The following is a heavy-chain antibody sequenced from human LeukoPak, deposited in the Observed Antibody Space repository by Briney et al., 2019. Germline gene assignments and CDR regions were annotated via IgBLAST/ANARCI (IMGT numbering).Heavy chain of an antibody. Sequence: GGSLRLSRVATGFTFTSYAMHSVRQAPAKGLEWVAVISYYGTNKYYGDPVKGRFTISRDNSKNTLYLQMNSLRAEDTAVYYCARDQHAAAGRGTLYYFDYWGQGTLVTVSS. D-gene: IGHD6-13*01. J-gene: IGHJ4*02. CDR3: ARDQHAAAGRGTLYYFDY. CDR1: GFTFTSYA. V-gene: IGHV3-30*04. CDR2: ISYYGTNK.